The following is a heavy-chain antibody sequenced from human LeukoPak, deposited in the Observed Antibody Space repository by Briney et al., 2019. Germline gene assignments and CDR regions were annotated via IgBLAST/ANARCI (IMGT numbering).Heavy chain of an antibody. D-gene: IGHD3-10*01. Sequence: GGSLRLSCAASGFTFSSYGMHWVRQAPGKGLEWVAFIRYDGSNKYYADSVKGRFTISRDNSKNTLYLQMNSLRAEDTAVYYCAKEPYYYGSGSYLPYYFDYWGQGTLVTVSS. V-gene: IGHV3-30*02. CDR2: IRYDGSNK. CDR1: GFTFSSYG. J-gene: IGHJ4*02. CDR3: AKEPYYYGSGSYLPYYFDY.